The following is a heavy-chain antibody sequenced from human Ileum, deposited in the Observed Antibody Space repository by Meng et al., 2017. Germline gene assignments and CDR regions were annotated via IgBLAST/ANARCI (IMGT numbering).Heavy chain of an antibody. Sequence: GGSLRPSCAASGFTFSNYGMNWVRQAPGKGLEWVSAISGSGGNTYYADSVKGRFTISRDNSKNTLYLQMNSLRAEDTAIYYCAKELRFRGPFDYWGQGTLVTVSS. CDR3: AKELRFRGPFDY. CDR1: GFTFSNYG. CDR2: ISGSGGNT. J-gene: IGHJ4*02. D-gene: IGHD3-10*01. V-gene: IGHV3-23*01.